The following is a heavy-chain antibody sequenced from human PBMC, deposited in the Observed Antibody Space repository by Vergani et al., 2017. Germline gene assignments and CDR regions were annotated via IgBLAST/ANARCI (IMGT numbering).Heavy chain of an antibody. J-gene: IGHJ4*02. CDR2: VNPNSGGT. V-gene: IGHV1-2*02. CDR1: GFTFSGYY. CDR3: ARDTRGGESSGGY. D-gene: IGHD3-16*01. Sequence: QVQLVQSGAEVKKPGASVKVSCKTSGFTFSGYYIHWVRQAPGQGLEWMGWVNPNSGGTNYAQKFQGRVTMTRDTSINTAYMELNRLKSDDTAMYYCARDTRGGESSGGYWGQGTLVTVSS.